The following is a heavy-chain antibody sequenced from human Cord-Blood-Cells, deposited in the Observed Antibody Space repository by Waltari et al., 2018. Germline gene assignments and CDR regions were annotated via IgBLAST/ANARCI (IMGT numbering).Heavy chain of an antibody. CDR1: GGSFSVYY. Sequence: QVQLQQWGAGLLQPSETLSLTGAAYGGSFSVYYWSRIRTAPGKGLEWIGEIKHSGSTNYNPSFKSRVTISVDTSKNQFSLKLGSVTAADTAVYYCARGLLVYGGRYYYYGMDVWGQGTTVTVSS. V-gene: IGHV4-34*01. D-gene: IGHD4-17*01. J-gene: IGHJ6*02. CDR2: IKHSGST. CDR3: ARGLLVYGGRYYYYGMDV.